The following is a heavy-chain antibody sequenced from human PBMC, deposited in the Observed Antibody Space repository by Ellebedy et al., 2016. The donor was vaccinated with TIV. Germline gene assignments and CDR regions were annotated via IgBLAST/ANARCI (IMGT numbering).Heavy chain of an antibody. CDR1: AFTFSSYS. J-gene: IGHJ4*02. Sequence: GESLKISCTASAFTFSSYSMNWVRQAPGKGLEWVSSISSSSNYVYYADSVKGRFTIFRDDDKNALYLQMNSLRAEDTAVYYCARKPMNPTDLYGNFDHWGQGTLVTVSS. CDR2: ISSSSNYV. CDR3: ARKPMNPTDLYGNFDH. V-gene: IGHV3-21*01. D-gene: IGHD1-1*01.